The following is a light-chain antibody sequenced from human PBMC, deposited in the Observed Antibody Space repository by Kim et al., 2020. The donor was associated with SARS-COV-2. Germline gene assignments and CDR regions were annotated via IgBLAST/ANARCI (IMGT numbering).Light chain of an antibody. CDR3: QSYDSSLSGPV. CDR2: VNI. Sequence: QRVTISSTAISSNTGAGYDVHWYQQLPGPAPTVLIYVNINRPSGVPDRISRSKSGASAALAITGLQADDEADYYCQSYDSSLSGPVFGGGTQLTVL. J-gene: IGLJ2*01. V-gene: IGLV1-40*03. CDR1: SSNTGAGYD.